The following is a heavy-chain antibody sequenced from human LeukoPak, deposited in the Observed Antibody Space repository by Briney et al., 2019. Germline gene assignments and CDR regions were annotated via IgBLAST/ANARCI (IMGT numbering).Heavy chain of an antibody. CDR2: INSDGSTTNYADGSTT. Sequence: PGGSLRLSCTGSGFTFSTSWIHWVRQAPGKGLVWVSRINSDGSTTNYADGSTTTYTDSVRGRFTISRDNAKNMLYLQMSGLNAEDTAVYYCVRETFIAMVGSHALDIWGQGTMVTVSS. V-gene: IGHV3-74*01. J-gene: IGHJ3*02. CDR3: VRETFIAMVGSHALDI. D-gene: IGHD6-19*01. CDR1: GFTFSTSW.